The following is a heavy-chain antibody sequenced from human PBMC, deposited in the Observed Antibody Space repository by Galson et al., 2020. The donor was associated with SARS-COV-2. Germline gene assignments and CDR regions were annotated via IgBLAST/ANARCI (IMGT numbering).Heavy chain of an antibody. V-gene: IGHV4-61*02. D-gene: IGHD2-15*01. J-gene: IGHJ5*02. CDR3: ARVRGHCSGGNCSDSWFDP. Sequence: SETLSLTCTVSGGSIDNGLYYWSWIRQPAGKGLEWIGRIYYTGSTNYNPSRRSRVTMSVDTSNNQFSLKLSSVTATDTALYYCARVRGHCSGGNCSDSWFDPGGQGTLVTVSS. CDR2: IYYTGST. CDR1: GGSIDNGLYY.